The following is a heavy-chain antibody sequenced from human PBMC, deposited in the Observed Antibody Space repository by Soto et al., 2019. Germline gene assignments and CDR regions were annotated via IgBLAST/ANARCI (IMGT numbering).Heavy chain of an antibody. CDR3: ARGGVGATTTYYDY. CDR1: GYIFTSYG. CDR2: ITAYNGNT. V-gene: IGHV1-18*01. Sequence: QVQLVQSGAEVKKPGASVTVSCKASGYIFTSYGISWVRQAPGQGLEWMGWITAYNGNTNYAQNLQGRVTLTTDTSTSTAYMELRSLRSDDTAVYYWARGGVGATTTYYDYWGQGTLVTVSS. J-gene: IGHJ4*02. D-gene: IGHD1-26*01.